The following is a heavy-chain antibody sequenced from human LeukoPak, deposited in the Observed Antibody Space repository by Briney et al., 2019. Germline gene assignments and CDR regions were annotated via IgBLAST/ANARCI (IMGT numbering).Heavy chain of an antibody. V-gene: IGHV1-2*06. Sequence: ASVRVSCKASGYTFTGYYMHWVRQAPGPGLEWMGRINPNSGGTNYAQKFQGRVTMTRDTSISTAYMELSRLRSDDTAVYYCASSTQYYYDSSGQYYFDYWGQGTLVTVSS. CDR2: INPNSGGT. CDR3: ASSTQYYYDSSGQYYFDY. J-gene: IGHJ4*02. D-gene: IGHD3-22*01. CDR1: GYTFTGYY.